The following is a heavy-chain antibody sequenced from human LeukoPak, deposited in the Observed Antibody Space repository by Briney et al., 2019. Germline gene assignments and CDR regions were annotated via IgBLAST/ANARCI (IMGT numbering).Heavy chain of an antibody. Sequence: PGGSLRLSCAASGFTFSSYGMHWVRQAPGKGLEWVAFIRYDGSNKYYADSAKGRFTISRDNSKNTLYLQMNSLRAEDTAVYYCAKAGSSWYGHTIYYYMDVWGKGTTVTVSS. CDR3: AKAGSSWYGHTIYYYMDV. CDR2: IRYDGSNK. J-gene: IGHJ6*03. V-gene: IGHV3-30*02. D-gene: IGHD6-13*01. CDR1: GFTFSSYG.